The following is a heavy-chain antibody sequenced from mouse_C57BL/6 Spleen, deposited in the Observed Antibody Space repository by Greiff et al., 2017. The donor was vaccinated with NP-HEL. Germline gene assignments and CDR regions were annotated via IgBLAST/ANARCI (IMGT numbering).Heavy chain of an antibody. CDR1: GYAFSSYW. CDR3: ARRGWALWFAY. Sequence: VKLMESGAELVKPGASVKISCKASGYAFSSYWMNWVKQRPGKGLEWIGQIYPGDGDTNYNGKFKGKATLTADKSSSTAYMQLSSLTSEDSAVYFCARRGWALWFAYWGQGTLVTVSA. D-gene: IGHD3-3*01. V-gene: IGHV1-80*01. CDR2: IYPGDGDT. J-gene: IGHJ3*01.